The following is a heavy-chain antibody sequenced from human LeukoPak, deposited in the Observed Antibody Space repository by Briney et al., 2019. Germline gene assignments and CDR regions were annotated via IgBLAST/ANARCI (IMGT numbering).Heavy chain of an antibody. CDR3: ARGGSSSWYWFDP. D-gene: IGHD6-13*01. Sequence: SETLSLTCTVSGGSISSYYWSWIRQPPGKGLVWIGYIYYSGITNYNPSLKSRVTISVDTSKSQFSLKLSSVTAADTAVYYCARGGSSSWYWFDPWGQGTLVTVSS. CDR1: GGSISSYY. CDR2: IYYSGIT. V-gene: IGHV4-59*01. J-gene: IGHJ5*02.